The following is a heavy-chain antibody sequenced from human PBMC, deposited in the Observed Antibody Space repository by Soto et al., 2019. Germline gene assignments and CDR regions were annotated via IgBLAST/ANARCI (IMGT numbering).Heavy chain of an antibody. CDR3: ARLAVAGTSVDY. CDR2: INPNSGGT. CDR1: GYTVTGYY. J-gene: IGHJ4*02. V-gene: IGHV1-2*02. Sequence: GASVKVSCKASGYTVTGYYMHWVRQAPGQGLEWMGWINPNSGGTNYAQKFQGRVTMTRDTSISTAYMELSRLRSDDTAVYYCARLAVAGTSVDYWGQGTLVTVSS. D-gene: IGHD6-19*01.